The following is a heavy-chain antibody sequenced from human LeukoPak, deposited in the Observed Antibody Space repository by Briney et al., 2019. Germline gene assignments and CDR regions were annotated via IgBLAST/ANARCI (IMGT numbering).Heavy chain of an antibody. D-gene: IGHD4-17*01. CDR3: ARHPIYGDYASERYYFDY. CDR1: GGSISSSSYY. V-gene: IGHV4-39*01. CDR2: IYYSGST. Sequence: SETLSLTCTVSGGSISSSSYYWGWIRPPPGKGLEWIGSIYYSGSTYYNPSLKSRVTISVDTSKNQFSLKLSSVPAADTAVYYCARHPIYGDYASERYYFDYWGQGTLVTVSS. J-gene: IGHJ4*02.